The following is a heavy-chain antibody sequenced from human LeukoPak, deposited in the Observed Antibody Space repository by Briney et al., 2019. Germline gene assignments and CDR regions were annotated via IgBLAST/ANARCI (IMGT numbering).Heavy chain of an antibody. CDR3: GRSYDSSGYYEFDY. D-gene: IGHD3-22*01. CDR1: GFTFSSYA. Sequence: PGGSLRLSCAASGFTFSSYAMHWVRQAPGKGLEWVAVISYDGGNKYYADSVKGRFTISRDNSKNTLSLQMNSLRAEDTAVYYCGRSYDSSGYYEFDYWGQGTLVTVSS. CDR2: ISYDGGNK. J-gene: IGHJ4*02. V-gene: IGHV3-30-3*01.